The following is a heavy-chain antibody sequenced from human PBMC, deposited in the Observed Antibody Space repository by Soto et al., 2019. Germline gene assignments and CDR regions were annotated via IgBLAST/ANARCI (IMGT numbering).Heavy chain of an antibody. CDR3: ARRAVAGQPDY. CDR2: IYHSGST. Sequence: VAGGNISSREWGSSVQKPPGKGLEWIGEIYHSGSTNYNPSLKSRVTISVDKSKNQFSLKLSSVTAADTAVYYCARRAVAGQPDYLVQGTLVTGSS. J-gene: IGHJ4*02. D-gene: IGHD6-19*01. V-gene: IGHV4-4*02. CDR1: GGNISSREW.